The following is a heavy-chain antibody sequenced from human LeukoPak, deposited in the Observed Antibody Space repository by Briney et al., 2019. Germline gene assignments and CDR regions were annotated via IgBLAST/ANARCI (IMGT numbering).Heavy chain of an antibody. V-gene: IGHV4-39*01. D-gene: IGHD3-22*01. CDR2: IYYNGST. Sequence: SETLSLTCTVSGGSISSSSYYWGWIRQPPGKGLEWIGSIYYNGSTYYNPSLKCRVTISVDTSKNQFSLKLSSVTAADTALYSCARLISSAYYYYYMDVWGKGTTVTVSS. CDR1: GGSISSSSYY. CDR3: ARLISSAYYYYYMDV. J-gene: IGHJ6*03.